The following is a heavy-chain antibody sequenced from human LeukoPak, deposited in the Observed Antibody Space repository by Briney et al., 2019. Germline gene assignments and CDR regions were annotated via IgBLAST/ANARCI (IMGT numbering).Heavy chain of an antibody. V-gene: IGHV1-18*01. Sequence: ASVKVSCKASGYIFTSYGITWVRQAPGQGLEWMGWISGYSGNTKYAQKVQGRVTMTTDTSTSTAYMELRSLRSDDTAVYYCARHVPYVLRFLVWGKGTTVTVSS. D-gene: IGHD3-3*01. CDR1: GYIFTSYG. J-gene: IGHJ6*04. CDR2: ISGYSGNT. CDR3: ARHVPYVLRFLV.